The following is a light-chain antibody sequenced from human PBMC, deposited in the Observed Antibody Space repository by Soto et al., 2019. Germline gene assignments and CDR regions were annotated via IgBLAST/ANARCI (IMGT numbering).Light chain of an antibody. CDR3: GTWDSSLSVYV. J-gene: IGLJ1*01. CDR2: DNN. V-gene: IGLV1-51*01. CDR1: SSNIGINY. Sequence: QSVLTQPASVSAAPGQKITISCSGSSSNIGINYVSWFQHLPGTAPKLLMYDNNKRPSGIPDRFSGSKSGTSATLGITGLQTGDEADYYCGTWDSSLSVYVFGTGTKVTV.